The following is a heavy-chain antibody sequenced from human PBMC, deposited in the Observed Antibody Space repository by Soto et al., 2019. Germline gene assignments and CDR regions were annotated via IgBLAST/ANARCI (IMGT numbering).Heavy chain of an antibody. D-gene: IGHD3-22*01. V-gene: IGHV2-70*01. CDR3: ARISGRYYYDSSGYYTDAFDF. Sequence: SGPTLVNPTQTLTLTCTFSGFSLSTSGMCVSWIRQLPGKALEWLALIDWDDDKYYSTSLKTRLTISKDTSKNQVVLTMTNMDPVDTATYYCARISGRYYYDSSGYYTDAFDFWGRGTMVTVSS. J-gene: IGHJ3*01. CDR1: GFSLSTSGMC. CDR2: IDWDDDK.